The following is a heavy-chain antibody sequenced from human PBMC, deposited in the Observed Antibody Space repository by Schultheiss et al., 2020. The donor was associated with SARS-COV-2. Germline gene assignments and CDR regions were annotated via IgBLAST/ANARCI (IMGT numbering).Heavy chain of an antibody. Sequence: SETLSLTCTVSGGSISSYYWSWIRQPAGKGLEWIGRIYTSGSTNYNPSLKSRVTMSVDTSKNQFSLQLNSVTPEDTAVYYCAREVSGYPGGLYYYYGMDVWGQGTTVTVSS. D-gene: IGHD5-12*01. CDR2: IYTSGST. J-gene: IGHJ6*02. V-gene: IGHV4-4*07. CDR3: AREVSGYPGGLYYYYGMDV. CDR1: GGSISSYY.